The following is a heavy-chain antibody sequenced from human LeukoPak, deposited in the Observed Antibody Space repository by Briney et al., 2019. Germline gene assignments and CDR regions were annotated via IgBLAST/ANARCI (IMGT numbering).Heavy chain of an antibody. V-gene: IGHV4-59*01. Sequence: SETLSLTCTVSGGSISSYYWSWIRQPPGKGLEWIGYIYYSGSTNYNPSLKSRVTILVDTSKNQFSLKLSSVTAADTAVYYCARGLSSSGRRTNNWFDPWGQGTLVTVSS. CDR3: ARGLSSSGRRTNNWFDP. J-gene: IGHJ5*02. CDR2: IYYSGST. CDR1: GGSISSYY. D-gene: IGHD3-22*01.